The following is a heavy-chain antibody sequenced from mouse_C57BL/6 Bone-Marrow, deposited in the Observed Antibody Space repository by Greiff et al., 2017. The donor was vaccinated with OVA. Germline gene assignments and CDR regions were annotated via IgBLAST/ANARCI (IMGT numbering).Heavy chain of an antibody. CDR2: IWRGGST. Sequence: VQLQHSGPGLVQPSQSLSITCTVSGFSLTSYGVHWVRQSPGKGLEWLGVIWRGGSTDYNAAFMSRLSITKDNSKSQVFFKMNSLQADDTAIYYCAKMRGTSYWYFDVWGTGTTVTVSS. J-gene: IGHJ1*03. CDR1: GFSLTSYG. D-gene: IGHD2-14*01. CDR3: AKMRGTSYWYFDV. V-gene: IGHV2-5*01.